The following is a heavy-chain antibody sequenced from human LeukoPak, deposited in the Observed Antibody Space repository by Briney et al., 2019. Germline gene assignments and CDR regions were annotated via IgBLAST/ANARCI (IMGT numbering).Heavy chain of an antibody. CDR2: ISYDGSNK. CDR3: AKDAYYYGSGSYYNPNYYYYYGMDV. V-gene: IGHV3-30*18. CDR1: GFTFSSYG. J-gene: IGHJ6*02. D-gene: IGHD3-10*01. Sequence: GGSLRLSCAASGFTFSSYGMHGVRQAPGKGREGVAVISYDGSNKYYADSVKGRFTISRDNYKNTLYLQMNSLRAEDTAVYYCAKDAYYYGSGSYYNPNYYYYYGMDVWGQGTTVTVSS.